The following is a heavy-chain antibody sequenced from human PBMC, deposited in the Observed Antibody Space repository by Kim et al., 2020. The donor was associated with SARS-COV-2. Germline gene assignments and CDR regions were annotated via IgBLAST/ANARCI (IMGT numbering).Heavy chain of an antibody. CDR1: GGSISSYY. D-gene: IGHD1-26*01. J-gene: IGHJ6*02. CDR3: ARDSPVGAVGVGHYYYYYGMDV. Sequence: SETLSLTCTVSGGSISSYYWSWIRQPPGKGLEWIGYIYYSGSTNYNPSLKSRVTISVDTSKNQFSLKLSSVTAADTAVYYCARDSPVGAVGVGHYYYYYGMDVWGQGTMVTVSS. CDR2: IYYSGST. V-gene: IGHV4-59*01.